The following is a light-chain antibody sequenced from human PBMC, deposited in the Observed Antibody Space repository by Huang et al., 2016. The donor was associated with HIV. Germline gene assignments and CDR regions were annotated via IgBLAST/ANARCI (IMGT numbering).Light chain of an antibody. V-gene: IGKV1-39*01. J-gene: IGKJ2*01. CDR1: QSISHY. CDR2: AAS. CDR3: QETYSNRA. Sequence: DIQMTQSLYSLSATVGDRVTITCRASQSISHYLNWYQQRPEKSPKLLIYAASNLQTGVPSRFSGSGSGTHFTLTISSLQPEDFATYYCQETYSNRAFGQGTKLES.